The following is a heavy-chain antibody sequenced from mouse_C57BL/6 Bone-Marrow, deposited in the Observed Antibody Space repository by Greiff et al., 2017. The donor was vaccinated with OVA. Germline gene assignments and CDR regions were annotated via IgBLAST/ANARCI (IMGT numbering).Heavy chain of an antibody. CDR2: ISNGGGST. D-gene: IGHD2-2*01. CDR1: GFTFSDYY. V-gene: IGHV5-12*01. Sequence: EVQRVESGGGLVQPGGSLKLSCAASGFTFSDYYMYWVRQTPEKRLEWVAYISNGGGSTYSPDTVKGRFTISRDNAKNTLYLQRSRVKAEDTAMYYCARHDGYDGGDYWGQGTTLTVSS. CDR3: ARHDGYDGGDY. J-gene: IGHJ2*01.